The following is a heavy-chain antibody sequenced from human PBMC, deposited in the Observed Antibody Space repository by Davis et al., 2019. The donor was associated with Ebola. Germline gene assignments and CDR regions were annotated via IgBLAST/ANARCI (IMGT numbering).Heavy chain of an antibody. Sequence: SVKVSCKSSGGTFSSFAVGWVRQAPGQGLEWMGGIIPMFRSPNYAQKFQGRVTITADESTSTAYMELSSLRSEDTAVYYCARGPTDPSGGWGQGTLVTVSS. J-gene: IGHJ4*02. V-gene: IGHV1-69*13. CDR1: GGTFSSFA. D-gene: IGHD3-16*01. CDR2: IIPMFRSP. CDR3: ARGPTDPSGG.